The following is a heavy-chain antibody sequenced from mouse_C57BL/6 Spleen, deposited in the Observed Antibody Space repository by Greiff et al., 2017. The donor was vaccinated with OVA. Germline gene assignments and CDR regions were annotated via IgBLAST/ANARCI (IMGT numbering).Heavy chain of an antibody. CDR2: ISDGGSYT. CDR1: GFTFTSYS. D-gene: IGHD1-1*01. V-gene: IGHV5-4*01. CDR3: ARDGSYYYVSFDC. J-gene: IGHJ2*01. Sequence: EVQVVESGGGLVKPGGSLKLSCAASGFTFTSYSMSWVRQTPEKSLEWVATISDGGSYTNYPDNVKGRFTISRDNANNNLYLQMSHLKSEDTAMYYCARDGSYYYVSFDCWGQGTTLTVAS.